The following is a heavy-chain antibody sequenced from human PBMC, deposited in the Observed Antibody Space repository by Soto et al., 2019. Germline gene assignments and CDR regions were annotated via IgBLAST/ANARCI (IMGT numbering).Heavy chain of an antibody. D-gene: IGHD6-6*01. J-gene: IGHJ6*02. CDR3: ARDLFAEQYSSSYNTDYYGMDV. CDR1: GYTFTSYG. V-gene: IGHV1-18*01. Sequence: QVQLVQSGAEVKKPGASVKVSCKASGYTFTSYGISWVRQAPGQGLEWMGWISAYNGNTNYAQKLQGRGTMTTDTSTSTAYMELRSLRSDDTAVYYCARDLFAEQYSSSYNTDYYGMDVWGQGTTVTVSS. CDR2: ISAYNGNT.